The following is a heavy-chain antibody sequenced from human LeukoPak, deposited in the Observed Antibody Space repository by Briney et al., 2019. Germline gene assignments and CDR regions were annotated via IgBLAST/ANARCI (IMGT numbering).Heavy chain of an antibody. CDR2: INHSGST. CDR3: ARGRGRTPFFQDY. D-gene: IGHD3-16*01. Sequence: PSETLSLTCTVSGDSISSYYWSWIRQPPGKGLEWIGEINHSGSTNYNPSLKSRVTISVDTSKNQFSLKLSSVTAADTAVYYCARGRGRTPFFQDYWGQGTLVTVSS. CDR1: GDSISSYY. J-gene: IGHJ4*02. V-gene: IGHV4-34*01.